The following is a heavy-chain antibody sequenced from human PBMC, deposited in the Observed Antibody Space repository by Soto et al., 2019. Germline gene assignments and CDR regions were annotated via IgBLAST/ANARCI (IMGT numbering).Heavy chain of an antibody. D-gene: IGHD3-22*01. Sequence: SETLSLTCTVSGGSISSGDYYWSWIRQPPGKGLEWIGYIYYSGSTYYNPSLKSRVTISVDTSKNQFSLKLSSVTAADTAVYYCARDNLYYDSSGYSFDYWGQGTLVTVSS. V-gene: IGHV4-30-4*01. J-gene: IGHJ4*02. CDR2: IYYSGST. CDR1: GGSISSGDYY. CDR3: ARDNLYYDSSGYSFDY.